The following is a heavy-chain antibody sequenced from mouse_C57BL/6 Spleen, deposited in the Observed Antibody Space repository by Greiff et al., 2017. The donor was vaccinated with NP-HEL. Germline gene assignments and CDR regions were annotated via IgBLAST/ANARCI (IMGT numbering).Heavy chain of an antibody. V-gene: IGHV1-80*01. Sequence: VQLQQSGAELVKPGASVKISCKASGYAFSSYWMNWVKQRPGKGLEWIGQIYPGDGDTNYNGKFKGKATLTADKSSSTAYMQLSSLTSEDSAVYFCARRDPVVAGFDYWGQGTTLTVSS. CDR2: IYPGDGDT. J-gene: IGHJ2*01. CDR3: ARRDPVVAGFDY. CDR1: GYAFSSYW. D-gene: IGHD1-1*01.